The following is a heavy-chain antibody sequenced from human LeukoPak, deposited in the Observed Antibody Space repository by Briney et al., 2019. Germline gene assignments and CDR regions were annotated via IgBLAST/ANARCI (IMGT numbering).Heavy chain of an antibody. CDR2: INTDGSST. D-gene: IGHD3-22*01. CDR3: ARDPYYYDRSGYYEGSGMDV. CDR1: GFTFSNYV. J-gene: IGHJ6*02. V-gene: IGHV3-74*01. Sequence: GGSLRLSCAASGFTFSNYVMSWVRQAPGKGLVWVSRINTDGSSTSYADSVKGRFTISRDNAKNTLYLQMNSLRAEDTAVYYCARDPYYYDRSGYYEGSGMDVWGQGTTVTVS.